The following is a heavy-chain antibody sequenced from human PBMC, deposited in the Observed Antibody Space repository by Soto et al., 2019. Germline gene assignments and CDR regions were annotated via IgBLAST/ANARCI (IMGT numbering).Heavy chain of an antibody. CDR1: GGSISNSANH. Sequence: QVQLQESGPGLVRPSQTLSLSCTVSGGSISNSANHWSWIRQHPGECLEWIGYIYYSGGTYYSPSLKGRVTMSIDASKNQFSLKLSSVTAADTAVYYWAKGVRGVPNWFDPWGQGTLVTVSS. J-gene: IGHJ5*02. CDR3: AKGVRGVPNWFDP. D-gene: IGHD3-10*01. V-gene: IGHV4-31*03. CDR2: IYYSGGT.